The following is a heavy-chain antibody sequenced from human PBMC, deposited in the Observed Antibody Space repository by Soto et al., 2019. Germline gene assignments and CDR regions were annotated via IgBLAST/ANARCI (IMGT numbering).Heavy chain of an antibody. CDR2: ISGYNGQT. Sequence: ASVKVSCTASGYTFTSYGISWVRLAPGQGLEWLGWISGYNGQTNYAPRFRDRVTLTTDTSTSTTNMELRSLRSGDTAIYFCARDNRKELWVEGLNAMDVWGQGTTVTVSS. CDR1: GYTFTSYG. J-gene: IGHJ6*02. V-gene: IGHV1-18*01. CDR3: ARDNRKELWVEGLNAMDV. D-gene: IGHD2-21*01.